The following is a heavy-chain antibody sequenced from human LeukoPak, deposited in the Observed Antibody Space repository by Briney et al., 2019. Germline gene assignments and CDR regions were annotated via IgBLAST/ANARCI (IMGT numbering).Heavy chain of an antibody. CDR1: GYAIGSGNYY. J-gene: IGHJ4*02. D-gene: IGHD2/OR15-2a*01. V-gene: IGHV4-39*02. CDR3: ARDYVYAFDY. Sequence: SETLSLTCSVSGYAIGSGNYYWGWIRQAPGKGLEWMGTIHYTGSTYYRPSLKGRVTMSVDRSQNHFSLRLSSVTAADTAVYFCARDYVYAFDYWGQGTLVTVSS. CDR2: IHYTGST.